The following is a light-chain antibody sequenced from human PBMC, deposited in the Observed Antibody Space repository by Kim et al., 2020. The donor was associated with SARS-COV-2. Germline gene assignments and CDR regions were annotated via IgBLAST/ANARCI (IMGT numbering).Light chain of an antibody. CDR2: DAS. CDR3: QQYHSWPYT. CDR1: KSISTN. J-gene: IGKJ2*01. Sequence: SPAVGLTSASRASKSISTNLAGYQQNPDQGPRRLIGDASGRATGIPARFTGSGYGTEFSLSISSLQSEDFAVYYWQQYHSWPYTFGQGTKLEI. V-gene: IGKV3-15*01.